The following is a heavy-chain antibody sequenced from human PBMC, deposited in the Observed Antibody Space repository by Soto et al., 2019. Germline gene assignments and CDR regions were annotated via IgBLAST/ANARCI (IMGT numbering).Heavy chain of an antibody. CDR2: ISWDSDTV. D-gene: IGHD2-15*01. V-gene: IGHV3-9*01. Sequence: EVQLVESGGGLVQPGRSLRLSCTASGFTFDDYAMHWVRQAPGKGLEWVSGISWDSDTVAYADSVKGPFSISRDNAKNSLYLQMNSLRSEDTALYYCAKDIGSGYCSGGNCFRDGFDVWGQGTMVAVSS. CDR1: GFTFDDYA. J-gene: IGHJ3*01. CDR3: AKDIGSGYCSGGNCFRDGFDV.